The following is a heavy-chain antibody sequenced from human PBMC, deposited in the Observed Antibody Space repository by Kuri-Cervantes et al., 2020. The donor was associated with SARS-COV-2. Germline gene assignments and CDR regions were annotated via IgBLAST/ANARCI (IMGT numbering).Heavy chain of an antibody. CDR3: ARPRDSSGYEGWFDP. J-gene: IGHJ5*02. V-gene: IGHV4-39*01. Sequence: SEPLSLTCTVSGGPISSSSYYWGWIRQPPGKGLEWIGSIYYSGSTYYNPSLKSRVTISVDTSKNQFSLKLSSVTTADTAVYHCARPRDSSGYEGWFDPWGQGTLVTVSS. CDR2: IYYSGST. D-gene: IGHD3-22*01. CDR1: GGPISSSSYY.